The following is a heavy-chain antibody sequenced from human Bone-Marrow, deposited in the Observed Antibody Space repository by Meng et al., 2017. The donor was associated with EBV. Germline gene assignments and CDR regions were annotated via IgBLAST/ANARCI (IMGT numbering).Heavy chain of an antibody. V-gene: IGHV3-21*01. CDR2: ISSSSSYI. D-gene: IGHD4-17*01. Sequence: EVQLVESGGGVVMPGWGLRLSCAASGFTFSSYSMNWVRQAPGKGLEWVSSISSSSSYIYYADSVKGRFTISRDNAKNSLYLQMNSLRAEDTAVYYCAVSMTTVTYIDYWGQGTLVTVSS. CDR1: GFTFSSYS. J-gene: IGHJ4*02. CDR3: AVSMTTVTYIDY.